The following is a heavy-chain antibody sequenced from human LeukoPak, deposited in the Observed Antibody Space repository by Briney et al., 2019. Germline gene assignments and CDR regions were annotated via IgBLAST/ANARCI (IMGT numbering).Heavy chain of an antibody. Sequence: PSETLSLTCTVSGGSISSYYWSWIRQPPGKGLEWIGYIYYSGSTNYNPSLKSRVTISVDTSKNQFSLKLSSVTAADTAVYYCARQVGATTELDYWGQGTLVTVSS. CDR2: IYYSGST. V-gene: IGHV4-59*08. CDR1: GGSISSYY. D-gene: IGHD1-26*01. CDR3: ARQVGATTELDY. J-gene: IGHJ4*02.